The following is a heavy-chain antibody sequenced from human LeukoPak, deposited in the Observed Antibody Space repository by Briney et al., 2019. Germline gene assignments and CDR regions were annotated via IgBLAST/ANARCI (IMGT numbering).Heavy chain of an antibody. Sequence: GGSLRLSCAASGFIFSNYWMTWVRQAPGKGLEWVATIRQDGSQKYYVDSVKGRFTASRDNAKNSLYLQMNSLRAEDTAVYYCARGGAALNSYYYGMDVWGQGTTVTVSS. J-gene: IGHJ6*02. CDR2: IRQDGSQK. CDR1: GFIFSNYW. D-gene: IGHD6-6*01. V-gene: IGHV3-7*01. CDR3: ARGGAALNSYYYGMDV.